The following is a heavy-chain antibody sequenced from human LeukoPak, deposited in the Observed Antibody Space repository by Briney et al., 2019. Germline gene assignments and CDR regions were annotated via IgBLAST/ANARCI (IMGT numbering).Heavy chain of an antibody. J-gene: IGHJ6*04. CDR3: ARGKYCSSTSCYAWGDV. D-gene: IGHD2-2*01. V-gene: IGHV3-53*01. CDR1: GFTFSNAW. CDR2: IYSGGST. Sequence: GGSLRLSCAASGFTFSNAWMSWVRQAPGKGLEWVSVIYSGGSTYYADSVKGRFTISRDNSKNTLYLQMNSLRAEDTAVYYCARGKYCSSTSCYAWGDVWGKGTTVTISS.